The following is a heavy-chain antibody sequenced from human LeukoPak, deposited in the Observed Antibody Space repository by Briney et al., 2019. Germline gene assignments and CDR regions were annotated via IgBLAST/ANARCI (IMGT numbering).Heavy chain of an antibody. CDR1: GFTFGDYA. J-gene: IGHJ4*02. V-gene: IGHV3-49*04. Sequence: GRSLRLSCTASGFTFGDYAMSWVRQAPGKGLEWVGFIRSKVYGGTTEYAASVKVRFTISRDNSKNTLYLQMNSLRAEDTAVYYCAKEVLGYCSSTSCGNFDYWGQGTLVTVSS. CDR2: IRSKVYGGTT. D-gene: IGHD2-2*01. CDR3: AKEVLGYCSSTSCGNFDY.